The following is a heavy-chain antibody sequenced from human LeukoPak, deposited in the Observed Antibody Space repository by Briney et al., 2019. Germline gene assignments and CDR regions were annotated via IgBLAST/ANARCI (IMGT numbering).Heavy chain of an antibody. J-gene: IGHJ3*02. CDR3: ARGSGLDAFDN. Sequence: PSETLSLTCTVPGGSISSSSYYWGWIRQPPGKGLEWIGEIHHNGNTNYNPSLKSRVTISVDTSKNQLSLNMRSVTAADTAVYYCARGSGLDAFDNWGQGTMVILSS. CDR2: IHHNGNT. V-gene: IGHV4-39*07. D-gene: IGHD3-10*01. CDR1: GGSISSSSYY.